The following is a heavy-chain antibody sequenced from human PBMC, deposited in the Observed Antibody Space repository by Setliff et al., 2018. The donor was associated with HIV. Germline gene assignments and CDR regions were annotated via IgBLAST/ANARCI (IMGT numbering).Heavy chain of an antibody. J-gene: IGHJ2*01. CDR2: IWYDGNNK. V-gene: IGHV3-33*06. Sequence: PGGSLRLSCAASGFTVSSNYISWVRQAPGKGLEWVAVIWYDGNNKYYADSVKGRFTISRDNSKNTLYLQMNSLRAEDTAVYYCAKPLYDSSGYYLNWYFDLWGRGTLVTVSS. CDR3: AKPLYDSSGYYLNWYFDL. D-gene: IGHD3-22*01. CDR1: GFTVSSNY.